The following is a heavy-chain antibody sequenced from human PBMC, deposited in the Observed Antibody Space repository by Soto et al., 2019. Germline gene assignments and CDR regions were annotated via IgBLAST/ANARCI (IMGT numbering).Heavy chain of an antibody. Sequence: QITLKESGPTLVKPTQTLTLTCTFSGFSLSTSGVGVGWIRQPPGKALEWLALIYWDDDKRYSPSLKSRLTITKDTSRNQVVLTMTNMDPVDTATYYCAHDSVGWYGFDSWGKGALVTVSS. V-gene: IGHV2-5*02. D-gene: IGHD6-19*01. CDR3: AHDSVGWYGFDS. CDR1: GFSLSTSGVG. CDR2: IYWDDDK. J-gene: IGHJ4*02.